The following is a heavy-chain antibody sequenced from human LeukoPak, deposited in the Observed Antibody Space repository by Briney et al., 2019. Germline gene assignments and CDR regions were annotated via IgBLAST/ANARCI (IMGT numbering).Heavy chain of an antibody. CDR3: ARGAVAGTPSYGMDV. D-gene: IGHD6-19*01. CDR1: GYTFTSYE. Sequence: ASVKVSCKASGYTFTSYEINWVRQAPGQGLEWMGWMNPNSGNTGYAQKFQGRVTMTRNTSISTAYMELSSLRSEDTAVYYCARGAVAGTPSYGMDVWGQGTTVTVSS. J-gene: IGHJ6*02. CDR2: MNPNSGNT. V-gene: IGHV1-8*01.